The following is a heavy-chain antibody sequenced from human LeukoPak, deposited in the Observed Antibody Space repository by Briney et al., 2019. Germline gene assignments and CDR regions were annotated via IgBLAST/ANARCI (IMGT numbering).Heavy chain of an antibody. Sequence: PGGSLRLSCAASGFTFSSYGMHWARQAPGKGLEWVSSISSSSSTIYYADSVQGRFTISRDNAKNSLYLQMNSLRAEDTAVYYCARVDSSGWLVYGMDVWGQGTTVTVSS. CDR3: ARVDSSGWLVYGMDV. D-gene: IGHD6-19*01. V-gene: IGHV3-48*04. CDR2: ISSSSSTI. J-gene: IGHJ6*02. CDR1: GFTFSSYG.